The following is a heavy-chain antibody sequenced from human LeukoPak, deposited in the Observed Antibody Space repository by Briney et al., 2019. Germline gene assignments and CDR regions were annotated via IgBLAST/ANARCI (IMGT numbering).Heavy chain of an antibody. CDR2: ISYSGTT. J-gene: IGHJ6*03. CDR3: ARAVQLERPPPLIGYYYIDV. D-gene: IGHD1-1*01. Sequence: PSETLSLTCTVSGGSISSTSYYWGWIRQPPGKGLEWIGSISYSGTTYYNPSLKSRVTISVDKSKNQFSLKLRSVTAADTAVYYCARAVQLERPPPLIGYYYIDVWGKGTTVTVSS. CDR1: GGSISSTSYY. V-gene: IGHV4-39*07.